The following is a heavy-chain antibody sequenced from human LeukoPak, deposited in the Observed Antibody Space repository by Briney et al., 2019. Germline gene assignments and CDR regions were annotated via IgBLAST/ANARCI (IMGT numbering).Heavy chain of an antibody. CDR2: IYYSGST. D-gene: IGHD1-26*01. V-gene: IGHV4-30-4*08. J-gene: IGHJ4*02. Sequence: SETLSLTCTVSGGSISSGDYYWSWIRQPPGKGLEWIGYIYYSGSTYYNPSLKSRVTISVYTSKNQFSLKLSSVTAADTAVYYCARETWELLFDYWGQGTLVTVSS. CDR1: GGSISSGDYY. CDR3: ARETWELLFDY.